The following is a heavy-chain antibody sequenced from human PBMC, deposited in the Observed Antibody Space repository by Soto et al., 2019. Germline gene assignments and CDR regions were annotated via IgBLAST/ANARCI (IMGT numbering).Heavy chain of an antibody. V-gene: IGHV4-39*01. Sequence: SETLSLTCTVSGGSISSSSYYWGWIRQPPGKGLEWIGSIYYSGSTYYNPSLKSRVTISVDTSKNRFSLKLSSVTAADTAVYYCARHSELMPDYWGQGTLVTVSS. CDR2: IYYSGST. CDR1: GGSISSSSYY. D-gene: IGHD1-7*01. CDR3: ARHSELMPDY. J-gene: IGHJ4*02.